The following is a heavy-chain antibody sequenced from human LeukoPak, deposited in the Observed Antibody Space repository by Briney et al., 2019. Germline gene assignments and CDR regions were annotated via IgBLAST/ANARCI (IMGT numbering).Heavy chain of an antibody. J-gene: IGHJ6*03. CDR2: TNHSGST. CDR1: GASFSGYY. CDR3: ARVDPGYSSSWRSYYYYYYMDV. Sequence: PSETLSLICAVYGASFSGYYWSWIRQPPGRGLEWIGETNHSGSTNYNPSLKSRVTISVDTSKNQFSLKLSSVTAADTAVYYCARVDPGYSSSWRSYYYYYYMDVWGKGTTVTVSS. V-gene: IGHV4-34*01. D-gene: IGHD6-13*01.